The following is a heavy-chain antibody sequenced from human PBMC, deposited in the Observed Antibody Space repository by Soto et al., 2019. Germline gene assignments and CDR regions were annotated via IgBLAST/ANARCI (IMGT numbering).Heavy chain of an antibody. CDR2: ISVYTGNT. V-gene: IGHV1-18*04. CDR3: ARVRCPSERCYTPHFEV. CDR1: GYTFSAYG. Sequence: ASVKVSCKSSGYTFSAYGVSWVRQAPGQGLEWLGWISVYTGNTKQAQKFQDRVTLTTEASTGTAYLELRSLRSDDSAVYYCARVRCPSERCYTPHFEVWSQGTTVTVSS. D-gene: IGHD2-8*01. J-gene: IGHJ6*02.